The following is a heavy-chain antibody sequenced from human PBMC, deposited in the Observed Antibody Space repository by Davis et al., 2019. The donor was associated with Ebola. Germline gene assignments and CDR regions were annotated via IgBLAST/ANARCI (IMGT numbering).Heavy chain of an antibody. D-gene: IGHD3-9*01. CDR3: ASRRGGPQNGWDILAGYP. Sequence: PGGSLRLSCAASGFTFNTNWMSWVRQAPGKGLEWVAIIKEDGSEKNYVDSVKGRFTISRDNAKNSLYLQMNSLRAEDTAVYYCASRRGGPQNGWDILAGYPWGQGTLVTVSS. V-gene: IGHV3-7*01. CDR1: GFTFNTNW. CDR2: IKEDGSEK. J-gene: IGHJ4*02.